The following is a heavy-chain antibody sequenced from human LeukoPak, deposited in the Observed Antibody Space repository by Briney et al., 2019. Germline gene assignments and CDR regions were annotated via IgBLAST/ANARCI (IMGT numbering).Heavy chain of an antibody. D-gene: IGHD6-13*01. Sequence: ASVKVSCKASGYTFTSYGISWVRQAPGQELELMGWISAYNGNTNYAQKLQGRVTMTTDTSTSTAYMELRSLRSDDTAVYYCARVLSSSWYPPFDYWGQGTLVTVSS. V-gene: IGHV1-18*04. CDR1: GYTFTSYG. J-gene: IGHJ4*02. CDR2: ISAYNGNT. CDR3: ARVLSSSWYPPFDY.